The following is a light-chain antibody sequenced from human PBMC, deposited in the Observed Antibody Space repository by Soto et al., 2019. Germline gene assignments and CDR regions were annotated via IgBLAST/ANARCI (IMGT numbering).Light chain of an antibody. CDR3: QSFKSAPRT. Sequence: GDRVTITCRASQVISNYVAWYQQRPGKAPKLLMYDASTLQSGVPCRFSGSGSGTDFTLTISSLQPEDVATYYCQSFKSAPRTFGQGTRVDIK. CDR1: QVISNY. CDR2: DAS. J-gene: IGKJ1*01. V-gene: IGKV1-27*01.